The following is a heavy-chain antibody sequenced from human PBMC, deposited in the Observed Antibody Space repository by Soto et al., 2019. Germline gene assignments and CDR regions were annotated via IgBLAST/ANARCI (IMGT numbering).Heavy chain of an antibody. CDR2: INHSGST. Sequence: SETLSLTCAVYGGSFSGYYWSWIRQPPGKGLEWIGEINHSGSTNYNPSLKSRVTISVDTSKNQFSLKLSSVTAADTAVYYCARGPHHYGSGSYHYYYYYGMDVWGQGTTVTVSS. CDR1: GGSFSGYY. J-gene: IGHJ6*02. V-gene: IGHV4-34*01. D-gene: IGHD3-10*01. CDR3: ARGPHHYGSGSYHYYYYYGMDV.